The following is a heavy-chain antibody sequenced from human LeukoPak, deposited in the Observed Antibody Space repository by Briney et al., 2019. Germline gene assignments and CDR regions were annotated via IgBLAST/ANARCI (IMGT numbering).Heavy chain of an antibody. V-gene: IGHV4-59*08. CDR3: ARRGPTLVDY. D-gene: IGHD3-10*01. CDR1: GGFISSYY. J-gene: IGHJ4*02. Sequence: PSETLSLTCTVSGGFISSYYWSCIRQPPGKGLEWIGYIYYSGSTNYNPSLKSRVTISVDTSKNQCSLKLSSVTAADTAVYYCARRGPTLVDYWGQGTLVTVSS. CDR2: IYYSGST.